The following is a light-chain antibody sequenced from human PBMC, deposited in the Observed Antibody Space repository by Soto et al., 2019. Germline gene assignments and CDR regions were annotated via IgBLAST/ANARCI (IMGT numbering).Light chain of an antibody. CDR1: SSDVGGYNY. CDR2: EVS. Sequence: QSVLTQPASVSGSPGQSITISCTGTSSDVGGYNYVSWYQQHPGKAPKLMIYEVSNRPSGVSNRFSGSKSGNTASLTISGLQAEEEADYSCRSYTSSSTLGVFGGGP. J-gene: IGLJ3*02. CDR3: RSYTSSSTLGV. V-gene: IGLV2-14*01.